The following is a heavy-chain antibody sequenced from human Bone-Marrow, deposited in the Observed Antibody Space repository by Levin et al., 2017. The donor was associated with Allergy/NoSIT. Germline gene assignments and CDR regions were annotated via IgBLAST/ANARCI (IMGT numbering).Heavy chain of an antibody. D-gene: IGHD3-22*01. CDR3: AKDKDPSDRDPSRNYYYGLDV. Sequence: SGGSLRLSCTASGVSFSGYGIHWVRQAPGKGLEWVAVVSSNGRDRYYADSVKGRFTISRDNSKNTLYLQMNSLTTEDTAVYYCAKDKDPSDRDPSRNYYYGLDVWGRGTTVTVSS. CDR1: GVSFSGYG. CDR2: VSSNGRDR. V-gene: IGHV3-30*04. J-gene: IGHJ6*02.